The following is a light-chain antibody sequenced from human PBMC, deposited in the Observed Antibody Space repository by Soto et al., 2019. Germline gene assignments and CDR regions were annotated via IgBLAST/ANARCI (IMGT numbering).Light chain of an antibody. Sequence: DVVMTQTPLSLSVAPGQPASISCKSRHSLLHITGETFLFWYLQKPGQSPQXLIYEVSTRVSGVPDRFSGSGSGTDFTLEISRVETDDVGMYYCMQSTQLPPTLGQGTRLEIK. V-gene: IGKV2D-29*02. J-gene: IGKJ5*01. CDR1: HSLLHITGETF. CDR3: MQSTQLPPT. CDR2: EVS.